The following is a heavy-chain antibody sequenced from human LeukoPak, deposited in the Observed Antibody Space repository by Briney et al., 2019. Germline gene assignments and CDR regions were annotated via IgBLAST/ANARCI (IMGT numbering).Heavy chain of an antibody. V-gene: IGHV4-31*03. J-gene: IGHJ3*02. CDR1: GGSISSGGYY. Sequence: SQTLSLTCTVSGGSISSGGYYWSWIRQRPGKGLEWIGYIYYSGSTYYNPSLKSRVTISVDTSKNQFSLKLSSATAADTAVYYCARVPVTRPGAFDIWGQGTMVTVSS. D-gene: IGHD3-16*02. CDR2: IYYSGST. CDR3: ARVPVTRPGAFDI.